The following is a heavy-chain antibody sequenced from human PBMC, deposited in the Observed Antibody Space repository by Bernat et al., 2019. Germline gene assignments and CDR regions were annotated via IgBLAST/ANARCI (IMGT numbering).Heavy chain of an antibody. CDR1: GFTFSSYE. CDR2: ISSSGSTI. CDR3: ASPARYYYYYYMDV. Sequence: EVQLVESGGGLVQPGGSLRLSCAASGFTFSSYEMNWVRQAPGKGLEWVSYISSSGSTIYYADSVKGRFTISRDNAKNSLYLQMNSLRAEDTAVYYCASPARYYYYYYMDVWGKGTTVTVSS. V-gene: IGHV3-48*03. J-gene: IGHJ6*03.